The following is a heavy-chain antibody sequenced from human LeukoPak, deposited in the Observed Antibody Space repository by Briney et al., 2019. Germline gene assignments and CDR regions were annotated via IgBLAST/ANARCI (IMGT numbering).Heavy chain of an antibody. V-gene: IGHV3-23*01. CDR3: AKVREVDIVVVVAARYYYFDY. CDR1: GFSFSSYA. D-gene: IGHD2-15*01. CDR2: IRGGGSST. Sequence: GGSLRLSCAASGFSFSSYAMSWVRQPPGKGLEWVSSIRGGGSSTYYADSVKGRFTISRDNSKNTLYLQMNSLRAEDTAVYYCAKVREVDIVVVVAARYYYFDYWGQGTLVTVSS. J-gene: IGHJ4*02.